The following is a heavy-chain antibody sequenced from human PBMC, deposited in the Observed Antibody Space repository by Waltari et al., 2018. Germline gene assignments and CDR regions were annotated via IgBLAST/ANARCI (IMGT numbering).Heavy chain of an antibody. J-gene: IGHJ3*02. V-gene: IGHV3-23*01. CDR2: ISGSGGGT. D-gene: IGHD6-13*01. Sequence: VQLLESGGGLVQPGGSLRLSCAASGFTISSYAMNWVRQAPGKGLEWVSGISGSGGGTYYADSVKGRFTISRDNSKNTLYLQMNSLRAGDTAVYYCAKDRRYISSWSTVFDIWGQGTMVTVSS. CDR3: AKDRRYISSWSTVFDI. CDR1: GFTISSYA.